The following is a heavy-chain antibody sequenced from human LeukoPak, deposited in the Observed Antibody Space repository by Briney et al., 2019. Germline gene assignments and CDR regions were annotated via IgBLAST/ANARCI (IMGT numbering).Heavy chain of an antibody. Sequence: PGGSLRLSCAASGFTFSRHGMHWVRQAPGKGLEWVAIIRYDGSEKYYADPVEGRFTISKDNSRDTLYLEMDSLRVDDTAVYYCARETGIIGRDSRVDYWGQGALVTVSS. J-gene: IGHJ4*02. D-gene: IGHD1-14*01. CDR1: GFTFSRHG. CDR2: IRYDGSEK. V-gene: IGHV3-33*01. CDR3: ARETGIIGRDSRVDY.